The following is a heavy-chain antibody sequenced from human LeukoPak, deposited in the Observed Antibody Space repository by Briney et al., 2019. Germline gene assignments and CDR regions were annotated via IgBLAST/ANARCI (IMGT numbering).Heavy chain of an antibody. D-gene: IGHD1-26*01. CDR3: ARVRVGATAGDCFDY. J-gene: IGHJ4*02. CDR2: INPNSGGT. V-gene: IGHV1-2*06. Sequence: ASVKVSCKASGYTFTGYYMHWVRQAPGQGLEWMGRINPNSGGTNYAQKFQGRVTMTRDTSISTAYIGLSRLRSDDTAVYYCARVRVGATAGDCFDYWGQGTLVTVSS. CDR1: GYTFTGYY.